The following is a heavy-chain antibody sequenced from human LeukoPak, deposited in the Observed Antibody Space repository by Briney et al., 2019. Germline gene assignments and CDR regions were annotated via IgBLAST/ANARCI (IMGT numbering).Heavy chain of an antibody. V-gene: IGHV4-4*02. CDR2: IYHSGST. CDR3: ARDLTMRGRGAFDI. D-gene: IGHD3-22*01. CDR1: SGSICISHW. Sequence: SETLSLTCAVSSGSICISHWWSWVRQPPGKGLEWIGEIYHSGSTNYNPSLKSRVTISVDKSKNQFSLNLSSVTAADTAVYYCARDLTMRGRGAFDIWGQGTMVTVSS. J-gene: IGHJ3*02.